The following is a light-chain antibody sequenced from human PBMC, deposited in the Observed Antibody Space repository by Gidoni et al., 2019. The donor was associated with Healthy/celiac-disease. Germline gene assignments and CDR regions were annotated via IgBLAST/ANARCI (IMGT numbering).Light chain of an antibody. CDR3: GTWDSSLSAVV. Sequence: QSVLTQPPSVSAAPGQKVTISCSGSSSNIGNNYVSWYQQLPGTAPKLLIYDRFSGSKSGTSATLGITGLQTGDEADYYCGTWDSSLSAVVFGGGTKLTVL. J-gene: IGLJ2*01. V-gene: IGLV1-51*01. CDR1: SSNIGNNY.